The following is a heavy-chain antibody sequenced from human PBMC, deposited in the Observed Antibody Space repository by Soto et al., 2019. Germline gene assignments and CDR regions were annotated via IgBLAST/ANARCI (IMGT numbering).Heavy chain of an antibody. J-gene: IGHJ4*02. CDR3: ARSSVLRFLEWLLAPHFDY. V-gene: IGHV4-39*01. Sequence: PSETLSLTCTVSGGSISSSSYYWGWIRQPPGKGLEWIGSIYYSGSTYYNPSLKSRVTISVDTSKNQFSLELSSVTAADTAVYYCARSSVLRFLEWLLAPHFDYWGQGTLVTVSS. D-gene: IGHD3-3*01. CDR1: GGSISSSSYY. CDR2: IYYSGST.